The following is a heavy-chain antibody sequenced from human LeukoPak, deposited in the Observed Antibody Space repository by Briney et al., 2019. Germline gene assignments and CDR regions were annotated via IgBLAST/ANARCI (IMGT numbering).Heavy chain of an antibody. Sequence: HSQTLSLTCAISGDSVSTNIATWNWIRQSPSRGLEWLGRTFHRSKWYTDYALSVRSRIILNSDTSKNQLSLQLTSLTPEDTAVYYCARGRPETGFDYWGQGALVTVSS. V-gene: IGHV6-1*01. J-gene: IGHJ4*02. CDR3: ARGRPETGFDY. CDR2: TFHRSKWYT. CDR1: GDSVSTNIAT. D-gene: IGHD1-1*01.